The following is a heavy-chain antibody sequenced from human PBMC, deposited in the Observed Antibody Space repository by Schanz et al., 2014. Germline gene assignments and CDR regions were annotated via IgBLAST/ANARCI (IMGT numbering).Heavy chain of an antibody. J-gene: IGHJ4*02. CDR3: ARDGNYYGSRNYYKTPYYVDY. CDR1: GFTVSSDH. V-gene: IGHV3-66*01. Sequence: EVQLVESGGGFVQPGGSLGLSCVVSGFTVSSDHMSGVRQAPGKGLEWVSTIYASGATYYADSVKRRFTISRDISKNTLHLQVTSLRAEDTAIYYCARDGNYYGSRNYYKTPYYVDYWGQGTLVTVSS. CDR2: IYASGAT. D-gene: IGHD3-10*01.